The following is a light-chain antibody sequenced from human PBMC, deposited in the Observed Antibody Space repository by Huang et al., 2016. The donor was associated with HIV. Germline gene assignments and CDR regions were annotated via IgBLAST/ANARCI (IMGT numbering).Light chain of an antibody. Sequence: EIMMTQSPATLSVSPGERATLSCRASQSVSSNLAWYQQKPGQAPRLLIYSASTRATGIPPRFSGSGSGTEFSLTISSLRSEDLAVYYCQQYNNWPPITFGQGTRLEMK. J-gene: IGKJ5*01. CDR3: QQYNNWPPIT. CDR2: SAS. V-gene: IGKV3-15*01. CDR1: QSVSSN.